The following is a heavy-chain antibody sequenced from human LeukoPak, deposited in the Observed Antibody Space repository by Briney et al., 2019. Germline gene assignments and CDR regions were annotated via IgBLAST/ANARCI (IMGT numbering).Heavy chain of an antibody. D-gene: IGHD6-13*01. Sequence: GGSLRLSCAASGFAFSSYEMNWVRQAPGKGLDWVSYISTSGSTIYYADSVKGRFTISRDNAKNSLYLQMNSLRAEDTAVYYCATSRGSWPDYFDYWGQGTLVTVSS. CDR1: GFAFSSYE. CDR3: ATSRGSWPDYFDY. J-gene: IGHJ4*02. V-gene: IGHV3-48*03. CDR2: ISTSGSTI.